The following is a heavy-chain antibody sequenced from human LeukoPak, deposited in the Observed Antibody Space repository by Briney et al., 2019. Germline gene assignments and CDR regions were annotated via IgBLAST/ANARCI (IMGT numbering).Heavy chain of an antibody. D-gene: IGHD6-13*01. CDR1: GFTFSSYS. CDR2: ISSSSSYI. Sequence: PGGSLRLSCAAPGFTFSSYSMNWVRQAPGKGLEWVSSISSSSSYIYYADSVKGRFTISRDNAKNSLYLQMNSLRAEDTAVYYCAKVQYSSSRPFDYWGQGTLVTVSS. CDR3: AKVQYSSSRPFDY. J-gene: IGHJ4*02. V-gene: IGHV3-21*01.